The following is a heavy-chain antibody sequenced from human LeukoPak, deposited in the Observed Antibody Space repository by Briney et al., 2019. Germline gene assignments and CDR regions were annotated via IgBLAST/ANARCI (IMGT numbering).Heavy chain of an antibody. J-gene: IGHJ4*02. V-gene: IGHV3-74*01. D-gene: IGHD6-6*01. CDR1: GFSFSGHW. CDR3: ARGPNSNWSGLDF. Sequence: GGSLRLSCTASGFSFSGHWMHWARQLPGKGLVWVSRISPTGSTTSYADSVKGRFTASRDNAKNTLYPQVNNLRAEDTAVYYCARGPNSNWSGLDFWGQGTLLTVSS. CDR2: ISPTGSTT.